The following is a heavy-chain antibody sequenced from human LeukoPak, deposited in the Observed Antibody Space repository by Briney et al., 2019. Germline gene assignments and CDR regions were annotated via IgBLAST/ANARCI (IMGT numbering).Heavy chain of an antibody. J-gene: IGHJ4*02. CDR1: GYTLTELS. D-gene: IGHD1-7*01. CDR2: FDPEDDEI. Sequence: ASVKVSCKVFGYTLTELSMHWVRQAPGKGLEWMGGFDPEDDEIIYAQRFQGRVTMTEDASTDTAYMELRSLRSEDTAVYYCATETGNFYFYSWGQGTLVTVSS. V-gene: IGHV1-24*01. CDR3: ATETGNFYFYS.